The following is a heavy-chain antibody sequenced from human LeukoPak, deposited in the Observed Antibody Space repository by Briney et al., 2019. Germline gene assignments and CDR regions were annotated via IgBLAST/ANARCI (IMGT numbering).Heavy chain of an antibody. CDR1: GFNFTAYG. Sequence: PGGSLRLSCAASGFNFTAYGMNWVRLAPGKGLEWVSSISASSDYTYYADSVTGRFTISRDNAKNSLYLQMNSLRAEDTAVYYCARLKLGTQDYWGQGTLVTVSS. CDR3: ARLKLGTQDY. CDR2: ISASSDYT. V-gene: IGHV3-21*01. D-gene: IGHD7-27*01. J-gene: IGHJ4*02.